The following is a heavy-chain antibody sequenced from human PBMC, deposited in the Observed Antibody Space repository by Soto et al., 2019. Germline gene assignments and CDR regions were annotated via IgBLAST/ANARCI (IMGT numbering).Heavy chain of an antibody. J-gene: IGHJ6*02. V-gene: IGHV2-26*01. Sequence: QVTLKESGPVLVKPTETLTLTCAVSGFSLSTGRMGVSWIRQPPGKALEWLAHIFSDAERSYSTSMESRLTISKDASGSQVVLTMTNIDPADTGTDYCVRVNADTYQNYYGMDVWGQGTTVTVSS. CDR1: GFSLSTGRMG. CDR3: VRVNADTYQNYYGMDV. D-gene: IGHD1-1*01. CDR2: IFSDAER.